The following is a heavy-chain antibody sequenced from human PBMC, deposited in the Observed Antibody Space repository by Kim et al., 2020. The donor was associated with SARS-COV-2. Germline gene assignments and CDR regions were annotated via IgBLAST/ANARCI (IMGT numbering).Heavy chain of an antibody. Sequence: GGSLRLSCTASGFTFKDYAMAWVRQAPGKGLEWVSTIHSPGGGEKSYYADSVKDRFTVSRDNSKSTVYLQMNSLRADDTAIYYCAKDAVVIFNWFDPWGQGTLVTVSS. CDR3: AKDAVVIFNWFDP. CDR1: GFTFKDYA. D-gene: IGHD3-22*01. V-gene: IGHV3-23*01. CDR2: IHSPGGGEKS. J-gene: IGHJ5*02.